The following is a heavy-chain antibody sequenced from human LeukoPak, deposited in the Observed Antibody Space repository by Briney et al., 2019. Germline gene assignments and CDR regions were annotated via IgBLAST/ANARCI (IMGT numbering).Heavy chain of an antibody. CDR1: GFTFSNYW. Sequence: SGGSLRLSCAASGFTFSNYWMGWVRQTPGKGLEWLASIKHDGGEQNYVDSVKGRFTIFRDNAKNSLYLQMNSLRVDDTAVYYCASNCGADCWGQGTLVTVSS. CDR3: ASNCGADC. D-gene: IGHD2-21*01. V-gene: IGHV3-7*01. J-gene: IGHJ4*02. CDR2: IKHDGGEQ.